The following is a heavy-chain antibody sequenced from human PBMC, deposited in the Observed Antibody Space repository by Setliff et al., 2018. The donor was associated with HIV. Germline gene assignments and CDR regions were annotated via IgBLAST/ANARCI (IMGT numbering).Heavy chain of an antibody. J-gene: IGHJ3*02. CDR3: ARDPDYGDFIALDI. D-gene: IGHD4-17*01. CDR1: GGSISSSS. CDR2: MSSYRTSMT. Sequence: LSLTCTVSGGSISSSSYYWGWIRQPPGKGLEWISFMSSYRTSMTHYADSVKGRFTVSRDDAKNSLYLQMNNLRAEDTAVYFCARDPDYGDFIALDIWGQGTMVTVSS. V-gene: IGHV3-11*06.